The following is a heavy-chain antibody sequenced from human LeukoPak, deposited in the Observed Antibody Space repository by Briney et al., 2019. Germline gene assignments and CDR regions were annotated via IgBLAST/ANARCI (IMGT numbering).Heavy chain of an antibody. D-gene: IGHD3-10*01. CDR1: GYTFTSYY. V-gene: IGHV1-2*04. J-gene: IGHJ4*02. Sequence: ASVKVSCKASGYTFTSYYMHWVRQAPGQGLEWMGWINPNSGGTNYAQKFQGWVTMTRDTSISTAYMELSRLRSDDTAVYYCARDYYYGSGDYWGQGTLVTVSS. CDR2: INPNSGGT. CDR3: ARDYYYGSGDY.